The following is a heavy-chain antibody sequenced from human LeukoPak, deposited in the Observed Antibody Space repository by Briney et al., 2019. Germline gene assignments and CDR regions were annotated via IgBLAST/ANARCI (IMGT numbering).Heavy chain of an antibody. CDR2: IIPILGIA. CDR3: AGDYYDSSGYWDATINYYYYYGMDV. D-gene: IGHD3-22*01. Sequence: GASVKVSCKASGGTFSSYAISWVRQAPGQVLEWMGRIIPILGIANYAQKFQGRVTMTRDTSTSTVYMELSSLRSEDTAVYYCAGDYYDSSGYWDATINYYYYYGMDVWGQGTTVTVSS. J-gene: IGHJ6*01. CDR1: GGTFSSYA. V-gene: IGHV1-69*04.